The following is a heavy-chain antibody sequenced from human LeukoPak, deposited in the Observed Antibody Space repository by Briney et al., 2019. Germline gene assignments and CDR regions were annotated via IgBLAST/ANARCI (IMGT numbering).Heavy chain of an antibody. Sequence: GASVKVSCTASGYTFTSYGISWVRQAPGQGLEWMGWISAYNGNTNYAQKLQGRVTMTTDTSTSTAYMELRSLRSDDTAVYYCARGLGCSSTSCSRNGYWFDPWGQGTLVTVSS. J-gene: IGHJ5*02. CDR2: ISAYNGNT. CDR1: GYTFTSYG. V-gene: IGHV1-18*01. CDR3: ARGLGCSSTSCSRNGYWFDP. D-gene: IGHD2-2*01.